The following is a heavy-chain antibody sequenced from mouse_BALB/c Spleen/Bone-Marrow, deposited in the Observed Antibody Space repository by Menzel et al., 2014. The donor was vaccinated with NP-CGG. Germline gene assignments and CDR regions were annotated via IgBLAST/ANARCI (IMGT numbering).Heavy chain of an antibody. Sequence: LKLSCAASGFTFSSYTMSWVRQTPEKRLEWVATISSVGIYTYYPDSVKGRFTISRDNAKNTLYLQMSSLKSEDTAMYYCTRDLYDGYSYYAMDYWGQGTSVTVSS. CDR2: ISSVGIYT. V-gene: IGHV5-6-4*01. J-gene: IGHJ4*01. D-gene: IGHD2-3*01. CDR3: TRDLYDGYSYYAMDY. CDR1: GFTFSSYT.